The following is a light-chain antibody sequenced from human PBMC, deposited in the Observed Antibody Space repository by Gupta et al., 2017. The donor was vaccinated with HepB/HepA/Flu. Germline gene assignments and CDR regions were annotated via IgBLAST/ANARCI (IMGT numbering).Light chain of an antibody. CDR3: QQHYSYPRT. Sequence: AIRMTQSPSSFSASTGDRVTITCRASQGISSYLAWYQPKPGKAPKLLIYAASTLQSGVPSRFSGSGSGTNFTLTISCLQSEDFATYYCQQHYSYPRTFGQGTKLEIK. CDR2: AAS. J-gene: IGKJ2*01. CDR1: QGISSY. V-gene: IGKV1-8*01.